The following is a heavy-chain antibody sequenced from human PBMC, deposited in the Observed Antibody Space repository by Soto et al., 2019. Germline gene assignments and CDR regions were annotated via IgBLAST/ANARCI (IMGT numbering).Heavy chain of an antibody. CDR3: ARDRIVTKPPAPYYLYYGVDV. V-gene: IGHV4-38-2*02. CDR2: VYHTGNT. Sequence: PSETLSFTCGVSNFSISSAYYWAWIRQPPGKGLEWIASVYHTGNTYFNPSLKSRVTISVDTSKNQFSLRLRSVTAADTAIYYCARDRIVTKPPAPYYLYYGVDVWGQGTTVTVSS. D-gene: IGHD3-22*01. CDR1: NFSISSAYY. J-gene: IGHJ6*02.